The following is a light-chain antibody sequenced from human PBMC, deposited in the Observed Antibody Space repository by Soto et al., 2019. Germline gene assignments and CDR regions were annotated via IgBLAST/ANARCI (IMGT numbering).Light chain of an antibody. Sequence: DIQMTQSPSSLSASVGARVSITCQASQDIRTSLGWFQQKPGRAPKLLIYGASYLETGVPSRFRGSGSGTDFTLTISSLRPEDTGTYYCQHYHNLPPFTFGPGTRVDVK. J-gene: IGKJ3*01. CDR2: GAS. CDR1: QDIRTS. V-gene: IGKV1-33*01. CDR3: QHYHNLPPFT.